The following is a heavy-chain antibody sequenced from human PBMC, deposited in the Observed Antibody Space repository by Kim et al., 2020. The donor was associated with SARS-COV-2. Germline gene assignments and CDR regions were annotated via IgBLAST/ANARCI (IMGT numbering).Heavy chain of an antibody. D-gene: IGHD6-13*01. J-gene: IGHJ5*02. V-gene: IGHV4-59*01. Sequence: PSLKGRVTISVDTSKNQFSLKLSSVTAADTAVYYCARAGYSSSWQNWFDPWGQGTLVTVSS. CDR3: ARAGYSSSWQNWFDP.